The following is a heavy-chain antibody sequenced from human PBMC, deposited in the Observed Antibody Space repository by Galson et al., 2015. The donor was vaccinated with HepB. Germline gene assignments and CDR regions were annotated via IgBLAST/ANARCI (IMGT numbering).Heavy chain of an antibody. Sequence: SLRLSCAASGFTFSNAWMSWVRQAPGKGLGWIGRIKSKTDGGTTDYAAPVKGRFTISRDDSKNTLYLQMNSLKTEDTAVYYCTTLHSSGWWDYWGQGTLVTVSS. CDR3: TTLHSSGWWDY. D-gene: IGHD6-19*01. CDR2: IKSKTDGGTT. J-gene: IGHJ4*02. CDR1: GFTFSNAW. V-gene: IGHV3-15*01.